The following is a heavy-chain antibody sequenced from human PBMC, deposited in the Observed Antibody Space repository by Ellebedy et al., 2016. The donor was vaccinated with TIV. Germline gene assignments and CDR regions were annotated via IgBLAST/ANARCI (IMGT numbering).Heavy chain of an antibody. J-gene: IGHJ4*02. V-gene: IGHV3-30-3*01. Sequence: GGSLRLXXAASGFTFSSYALHWVRQAPGKGLEWVAVISHDGSNTYYTDSVKGRFTISRDDSKNTLYLQMNSLRVEDTAVYYCAREYYYDRSASPSFYFDYWGQGTLVTVSS. CDR1: GFTFSSYA. CDR3: AREYYYDRSASPSFYFDY. D-gene: IGHD3-22*01. CDR2: ISHDGSNT.